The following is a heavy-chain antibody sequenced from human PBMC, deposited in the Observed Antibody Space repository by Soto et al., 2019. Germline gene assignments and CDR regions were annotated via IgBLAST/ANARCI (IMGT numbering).Heavy chain of an antibody. D-gene: IGHD1-26*01. CDR1: GFIFSGYA. J-gene: IGHJ4*02. CDR3: AKGQKWELPFDY. V-gene: IGHV3-23*01. CDR2: FSGTTSST. Sequence: PGGSLRLSCAASGFIFSGYAMSWVRQAPGKGLEWVSAFSGTTSSTYYADSVKGRFTISRDNSKNTLYLQMNSLKAEDTAVYYCAKGQKWELPFDYWGQGALVTVSS.